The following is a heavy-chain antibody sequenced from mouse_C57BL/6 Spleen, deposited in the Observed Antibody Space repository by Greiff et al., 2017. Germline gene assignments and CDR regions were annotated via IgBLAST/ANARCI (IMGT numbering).Heavy chain of an antibody. V-gene: IGHV1-52*01. CDR2: IDPSDSEP. CDR1: GYTFTSYW. J-gene: IGHJ4*01. D-gene: IGHD1-1*01. Sequence: QVQLQQPGAELVRPGSSVKLSCKASGYTFTSYWMHWVKQRPIQGLEWIGNIDPSDSEPHYNQKFKDKATLTVDKSSSTAYMQLSSLTSEDSAVYYCARRGSSLYAMDYWGQGTSVTVSS. CDR3: ARRGSSLYAMDY.